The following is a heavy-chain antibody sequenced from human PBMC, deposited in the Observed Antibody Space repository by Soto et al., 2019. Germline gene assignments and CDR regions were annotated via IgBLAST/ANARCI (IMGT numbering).Heavy chain of an antibody. CDR3: AHPTMGQDYFDY. D-gene: IGHD3-10*01. Sequence: QITLKESGPTLVKPTQTLTLTCTFSGFSLSTSGVGVGWIRQPPGKALEWLALIYWDDDKRYSPSLKSRLTITTDTSKNQVVLTMTNMDPVDTATYYCAHPTMGQDYFDYWGQGTPVTVSS. J-gene: IGHJ4*02. V-gene: IGHV2-5*02. CDR1: GFSLSTSGVG. CDR2: IYWDDDK.